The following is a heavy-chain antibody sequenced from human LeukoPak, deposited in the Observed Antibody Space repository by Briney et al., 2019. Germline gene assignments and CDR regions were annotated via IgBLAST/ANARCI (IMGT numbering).Heavy chain of an antibody. CDR2: IYYSGST. CDR1: GGSISSYY. V-gene: IGHV4-59*01. CDR3: ARYYYGSGSYSSPHQPFDY. D-gene: IGHD3-10*01. Sequence: SETLSLTCTVYGGSISSYYWSWIRQPPGKGLEWIGYIYYSGSTNYNPSLKSRVTISVDTSKNQFSLKLSSVTAADTAVYYCARYYYGSGSYSSPHQPFDYWGQGTLVTVSS. J-gene: IGHJ4*02.